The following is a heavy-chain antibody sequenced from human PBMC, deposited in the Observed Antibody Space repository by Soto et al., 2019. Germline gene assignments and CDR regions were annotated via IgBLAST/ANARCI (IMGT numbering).Heavy chain of an antibody. D-gene: IGHD2-15*01. CDR1: GFTFSSYS. J-gene: IGHJ4*02. CDR3: ARVQVAATVDY. CDR2: ISSSSSYI. V-gene: IGHV3-21*01. Sequence: TGGSLRLSCAASGFTFSSYSMNWVRQAPGKGLEWVSSISSSSSYIYYADSVKGRFTISRDNAKNSLYLQMNSLRAEDTAVYYCARVQVAATVDYWGQGTRVTVSS.